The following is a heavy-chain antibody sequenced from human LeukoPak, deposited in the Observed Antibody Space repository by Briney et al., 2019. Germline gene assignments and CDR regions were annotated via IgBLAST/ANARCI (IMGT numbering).Heavy chain of an antibody. CDR1: GFTFSSYS. D-gene: IGHD6-19*01. Sequence: GGSLRLSCAASGFTFSSYSMNWVRQAPGKGLEWVSAISGSGGSTYYADSVKGRFTISRDNSKNTLYLQMNSLRAEDTAVYYCAKSYSSGWYVGYFDLWGRGTLVTVSS. J-gene: IGHJ2*01. CDR2: ISGSGGST. V-gene: IGHV3-23*01. CDR3: AKSYSSGWYVGYFDL.